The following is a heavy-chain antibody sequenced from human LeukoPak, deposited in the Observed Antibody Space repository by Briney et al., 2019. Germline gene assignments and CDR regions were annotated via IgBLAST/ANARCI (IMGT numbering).Heavy chain of an antibody. Sequence: GGSLRLSCAASGFTFSSYAMSWVRQAPGKGLEWVSAISGSGGSTYYADSVKGRFTISRDNSKNTLYLQMNSLRAEDTAVYYCAKDRRSIAAAGMEDWFDPWGQGTLVTVSS. J-gene: IGHJ5*02. D-gene: IGHD6-13*01. CDR2: ISGSGGST. CDR3: AKDRRSIAAAGMEDWFDP. V-gene: IGHV3-23*01. CDR1: GFTFSSYA.